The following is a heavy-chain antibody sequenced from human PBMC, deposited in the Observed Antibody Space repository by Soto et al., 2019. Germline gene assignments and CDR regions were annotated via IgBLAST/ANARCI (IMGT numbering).Heavy chain of an antibody. CDR3: ARSIAARLDFDY. CDR2: INHSGST. J-gene: IGHJ4*02. Sequence: PSETLSLTCAVYGGSFSGYYWSWIRQPPGKGLEWIGEINHSGSTNYDPSLKSRVTISVDTSKNQFSLKLSSVTAADTAVYYCARSIAARLDFDYWGQGTLVTVSS. V-gene: IGHV4-34*01. CDR1: GGSFSGYY. D-gene: IGHD6-6*01.